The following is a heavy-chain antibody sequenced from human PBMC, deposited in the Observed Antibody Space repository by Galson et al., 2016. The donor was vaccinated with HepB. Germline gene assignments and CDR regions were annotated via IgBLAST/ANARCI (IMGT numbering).Heavy chain of an antibody. CDR2: IYPGDSDT. J-gene: IGHJ4*02. D-gene: IGHD1-26*01. CDR1: GYSFTNYW. Sequence: QSGAEVKKPGESLKISCKGSGYSFTNYWIAWVRQKPGKGLEWMGIIYPGDSDTRYSPSFQGQVTLSADNSIGTAYLQWSSLKASDTAMYYCARLGSPRIPGGGGDSWGQGTLVTVSS. V-gene: IGHV5-51*01. CDR3: ARLGSPRIPGGGGDS.